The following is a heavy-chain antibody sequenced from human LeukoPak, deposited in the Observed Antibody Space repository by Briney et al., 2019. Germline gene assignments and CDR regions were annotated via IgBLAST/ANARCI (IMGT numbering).Heavy chain of an antibody. CDR3: ARVGDWNDLVY. J-gene: IGHJ4*02. CDR1: GGSISSAGYY. V-gene: IGHV4-39*07. Sequence: SETLSLTCTVSGGSISSAGYYWAWIRQPPGKGLEWIGSIYYSGSTYYNPSLKSRVTISVDTSKNQFSLKLSSVTAADTAVYYCARVGDWNDLVYWGQGTLVTVSS. D-gene: IGHD1-1*01. CDR2: IYYSGST.